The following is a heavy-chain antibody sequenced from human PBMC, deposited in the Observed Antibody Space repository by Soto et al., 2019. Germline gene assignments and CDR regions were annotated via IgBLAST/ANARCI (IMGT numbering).Heavy chain of an antibody. V-gene: IGHV1-18*01. CDR1: GYSFTSYG. CDR2: ISVYNGNT. J-gene: IGHJ4*02. CDR3: ARDHELFDC. Sequence: ASVKVSCKASGYSFTSYGITWVRQAPGQGLEWMGWISVYNGNTNYAQKFQGRVTMTTDTYTSTEYMELRSLRSDDTAVYYCARDHELFDCWGRGTLVTVSS. D-gene: IGHD1-7*01.